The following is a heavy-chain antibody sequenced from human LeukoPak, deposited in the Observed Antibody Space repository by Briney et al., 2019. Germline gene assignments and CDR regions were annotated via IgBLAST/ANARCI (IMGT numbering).Heavy chain of an antibody. Sequence: GASVKVSCKASGYTFTSYGISWVRQAPGQGLEWMGWISAYNGNTNYAQKLQGRVTMTTDTSTSTAYMELRSLKSEDTAVYYCARDNSVGDIAWWFDPWGQGTLVTVSS. D-gene: IGHD3-10*01. CDR3: ARDNSVGDIAWWFDP. V-gene: IGHV1-18*01. J-gene: IGHJ5*02. CDR1: GYTFTSYG. CDR2: ISAYNGNT.